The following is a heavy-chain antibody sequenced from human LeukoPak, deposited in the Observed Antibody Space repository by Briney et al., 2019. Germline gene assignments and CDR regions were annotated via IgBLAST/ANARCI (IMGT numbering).Heavy chain of an antibody. CDR2: ISHSGST. Sequence: SETLSLTCAVYGGSFSGYYWSWIRQPPGKGLEWIGEISHSGSTNYNPSLKSRVTISVDTSKNQFSLKLSSVTAADTAVYYCARGKGGSSGYWRPTTFDYWGQGTLVTVSS. J-gene: IGHJ4*02. D-gene: IGHD3-22*01. V-gene: IGHV4-34*01. CDR3: ARGKGGSSGYWRPTTFDY. CDR1: GGSFSGYY.